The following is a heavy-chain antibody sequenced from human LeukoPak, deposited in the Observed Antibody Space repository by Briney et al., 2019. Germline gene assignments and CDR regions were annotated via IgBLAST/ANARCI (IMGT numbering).Heavy chain of an antibody. D-gene: IGHD2-15*01. J-gene: IGHJ6*03. V-gene: IGHV4-34*01. CDR1: GGSFSGYY. CDR3: ARLVRSFPGYYYYIDV. Sequence: PSETLSLTCAVYGGSFSGYYWSWIRQPPGKGLEWIGEISHSGSTNYNPSLKSRVTISVDTSKNQFSLNLNSVTAADTAVYYCARLVRSFPGYYYYIDVWGKGTTVTISS. CDR2: ISHSGST.